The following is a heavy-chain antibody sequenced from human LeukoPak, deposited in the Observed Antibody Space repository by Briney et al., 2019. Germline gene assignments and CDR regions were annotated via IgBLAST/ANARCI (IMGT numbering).Heavy chain of an antibody. CDR2: INADGSST. V-gene: IGHV3-74*01. J-gene: IGHJ4*02. D-gene: IGHD3-10*01. Sequence: GGSLRLSCAASGFTFSSFWMHWVRHAPGKGLQWVSRINADGSSTGHADSVKGRLTISRDNAKNTLYLQINSLRAEDTPVYYCAREYYASGDYWGQGTLVTVSS. CDR1: GFTFSSFW. CDR3: AREYYASGDY.